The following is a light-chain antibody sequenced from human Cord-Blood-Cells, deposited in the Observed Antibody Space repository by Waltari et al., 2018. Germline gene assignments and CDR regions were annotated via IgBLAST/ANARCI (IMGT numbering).Light chain of an antibody. J-gene: IGLJ3*02. CDR3: SSYTSSSTWV. Sequence: QSALTQPASVSGSPGQSITISCTGTSSDVGGYNYVSWYQQHPGKAPKLMIYDVRKPASGLSNRFSGSKSGDTASLTISGLQAEDEADYYCSSYTSSSTWVVGGGTKLTVL. CDR2: DVR. CDR1: SSDVGGYNY. V-gene: IGLV2-14*01.